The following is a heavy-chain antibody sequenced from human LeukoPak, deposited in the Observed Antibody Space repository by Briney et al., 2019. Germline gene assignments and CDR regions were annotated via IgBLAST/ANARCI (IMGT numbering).Heavy chain of an antibody. Sequence: GASVKVSCKASGGTFSSYAISWVRQAPGQGLEWMGGIIPIIGTANYAQKFQGRVTITADESTSTAYMELSSLRSEDTAVYYCARVGVGATISHTFEYWGQGTLVTVSS. CDR3: ARVGVGATISHTFEY. D-gene: IGHD1-26*01. J-gene: IGHJ4*02. CDR1: GGTFSSYA. CDR2: IIPIIGTA. V-gene: IGHV1-69*13.